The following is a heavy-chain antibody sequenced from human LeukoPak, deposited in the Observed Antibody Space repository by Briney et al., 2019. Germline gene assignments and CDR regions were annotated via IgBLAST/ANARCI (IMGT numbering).Heavy chain of an antibody. CDR1: GFTFSSYG. V-gene: IGHV3-30*03. Sequence: PGGSLRLSCAASGFTFSSYGMHWVRQAPGKGLEWVAVISYDGSNKYYADSVKGRFTISRDNSKNTLYLQMNSLRAEDTAVYYCASPQLGGSSYYFDYWGQGTLVTVSS. CDR2: ISYDGSNK. CDR3: ASPQLGGSSYYFDY. D-gene: IGHD1-26*01. J-gene: IGHJ4*02.